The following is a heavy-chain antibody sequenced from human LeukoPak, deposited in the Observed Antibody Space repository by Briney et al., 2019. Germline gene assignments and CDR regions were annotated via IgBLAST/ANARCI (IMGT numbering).Heavy chain of an antibody. CDR2: IFYSGST. Sequence: SEPLSLTCTVSGGSISTSSYYWGWVRQPPGKGLEWIGNIFYSGSTYYSPSLKSRVTISLDTSRNQFSLKLNSVTAADTAVYYCAKSNGYGLADIWGQGTMVTVSS. CDR3: AKSNGYGLADI. CDR1: GGSISTSSYY. D-gene: IGHD6-13*01. V-gene: IGHV4-39*07. J-gene: IGHJ3*02.